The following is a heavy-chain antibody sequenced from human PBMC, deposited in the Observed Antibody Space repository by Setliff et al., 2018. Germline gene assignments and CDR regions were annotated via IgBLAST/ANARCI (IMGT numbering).Heavy chain of an antibody. CDR3: ARDTLALGDITLFDY. V-gene: IGHV1-2*02. CDR1: GFTFTAYL. D-gene: IGHD3-16*01. J-gene: IGHJ4*02. CDR2: INLNTGNI. Sequence: ASVKVSCKASGFTFTAYLMNWMRQAPEQGLAWMGRINLNTGNIFYAQEFQGRVTLTRDTSISTAYMELTRLKYDDSAIYYCARDTLALGDITLFDYWGQGTLVTVSS.